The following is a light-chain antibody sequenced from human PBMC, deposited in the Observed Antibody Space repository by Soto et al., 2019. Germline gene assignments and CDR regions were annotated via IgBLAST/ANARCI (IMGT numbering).Light chain of an antibody. CDR3: QQRSNWPPGT. CDR2: DAS. J-gene: IGKJ1*01. Sequence: LTQSPSSLSAFVGDRATLSCRAVQSVSSSYLAWYQQKPGQAPRLLIYDASNRATGIPARFSGSGSGTDFTLTISSLEPEDFAVYYCQQRSNWPPGTFGQGTKVDIK. V-gene: IGKV3-11*01. CDR1: QSVSSSY.